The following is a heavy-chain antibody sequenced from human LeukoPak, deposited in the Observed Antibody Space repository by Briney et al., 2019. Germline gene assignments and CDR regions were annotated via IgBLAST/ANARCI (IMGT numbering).Heavy chain of an antibody. CDR1: GFTFSNYA. D-gene: IGHD3-22*01. J-gene: IGHJ4*02. CDR3: AKQLVSSGSYYNY. V-gene: IGHV3-23*01. Sequence: GGSLRLSCAASGFTFSNYAMSWVRQAPGKGLEWVSAISGGGGSTYYADSVKGQFTISRDNSKNTLYLQMNSLRAEDTAVYYCAKQLVSSGSYYNYWGQGTLVTVYS. CDR2: ISGGGGST.